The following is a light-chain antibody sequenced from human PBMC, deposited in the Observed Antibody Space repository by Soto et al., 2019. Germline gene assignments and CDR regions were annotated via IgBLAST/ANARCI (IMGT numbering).Light chain of an antibody. CDR2: AAS. CDR3: QKYSSVPV. J-gene: IGKJ3*01. V-gene: IGKV1-27*01. CDR1: QDIRNF. Sequence: DIQMTQSPTSLSASVGDRVTITCRASQDIRNFVAWYQQKPGKAPKLLIYAASTLQSGVPSWFSGSGSGTDFTLTSNSLQPEYVATYSCQKYSSVPVFGPGTKVEIK.